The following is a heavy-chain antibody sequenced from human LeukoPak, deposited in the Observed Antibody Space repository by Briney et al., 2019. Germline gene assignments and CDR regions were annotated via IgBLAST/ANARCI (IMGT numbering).Heavy chain of an antibody. Sequence: NPSETLSLTCTVSGGSISSYYWSWIRQPPGKGLEWIGYIYYIGSTNYNPALKSRVTISVDTSKNQLSLKLSSVTAADTAVYYCARHDSRGIAVFDYWGQGTLVTVSS. D-gene: IGHD6-19*01. J-gene: IGHJ4*02. CDR2: IYYIGST. V-gene: IGHV4-59*08. CDR3: ARHDSRGIAVFDY. CDR1: GGSISSYY.